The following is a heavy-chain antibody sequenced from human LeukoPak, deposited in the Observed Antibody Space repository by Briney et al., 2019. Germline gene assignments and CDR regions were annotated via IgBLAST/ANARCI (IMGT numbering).Heavy chain of an antibody. Sequence: KPGGSLRLSCAASGFTFSSYSMSWVRQAPGKGLEWVSSISSSSSYIYYADSVKGRFTISRDNAKNSLYLQMNSLRAEDTAVYYCASVVVAATTGDYWGQGTLVTVSS. CDR1: GFTFSSYS. V-gene: IGHV3-21*01. CDR3: ASVVVAATTGDY. CDR2: ISSSSSYI. J-gene: IGHJ4*02. D-gene: IGHD2-15*01.